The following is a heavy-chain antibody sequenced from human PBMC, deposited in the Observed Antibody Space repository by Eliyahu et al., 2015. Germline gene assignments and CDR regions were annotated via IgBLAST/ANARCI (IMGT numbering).Heavy chain of an antibody. D-gene: IGHD6-6*01. CDR1: GDSINSFY. V-gene: IGHV4-39*01. CDR3: ARRLNAGSGVWAFDI. CDR2: IYFSGNT. Sequence: QLQLQESGPGLVKPSETLSLTCSVSGDSINSFYWGWIRQPPGKGLEWIGSIYFSGNTYYNPSLKSRVTISVDTPKNEFSLKLGSVTAADTAVYYCARRLNAGSGVWAFDIWGQGTMVTVSS. J-gene: IGHJ3*02.